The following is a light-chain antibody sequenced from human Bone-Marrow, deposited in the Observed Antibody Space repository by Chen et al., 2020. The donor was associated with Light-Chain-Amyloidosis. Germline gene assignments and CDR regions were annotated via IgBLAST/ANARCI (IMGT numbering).Light chain of an antibody. CDR3: QVFDRSSDRPV. Sequence: SYVLTQPPSVSVAPGQTATIACGGDNIGSTTVHCYQQTPGQAPLLVDYDDSDRPAGIPERLCCNNSGNAAPVTISGVEAGDEDYYCWQVFDRSSDRPVFGGGTKLTVL. CDR2: DDS. CDR1: NIGSTT. J-gene: IGLJ3*02. V-gene: IGLV3-21*02.